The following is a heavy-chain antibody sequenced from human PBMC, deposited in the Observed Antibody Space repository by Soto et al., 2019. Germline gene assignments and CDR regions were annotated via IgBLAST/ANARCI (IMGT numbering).Heavy chain of an antibody. CDR1: GGSINSYY. D-gene: IGHD3-10*01. CDR2: ISHSGTT. V-gene: IGHV4-59*01. J-gene: IGHJ6*02. CDR3: ARGTRATQYYFYFYGMDI. Sequence: SETLSLTCTVSGGSINSYYWSWIRQPPGKGLEWIGYISHSGTTSYNPSLKSRLTISLNTSKNQFSLKLRSVTAADTAVYYCARGTRATQYYFYFYGMDIWGQGTTVTVSS.